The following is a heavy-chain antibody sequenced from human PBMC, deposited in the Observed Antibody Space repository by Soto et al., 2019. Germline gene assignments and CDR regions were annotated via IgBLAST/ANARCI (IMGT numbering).Heavy chain of an antibody. D-gene: IGHD3-22*01. CDR2: ISGSGGST. Sequence: EVQLLESGGGLVQPGGSLRLSCAASGFTFSSYAMSWVRQAPGKGLEWVSAISGSGGSTYYADSVKGRFTISRDNYKNTLYLQMNRLRAEDTAVYYCAKGSITMIVVVISILNFDYWGQGTMVTVSS. CDR3: AKGSITMIVVVISILNFDY. V-gene: IGHV3-23*01. CDR1: GFTFSSYA. J-gene: IGHJ4*02.